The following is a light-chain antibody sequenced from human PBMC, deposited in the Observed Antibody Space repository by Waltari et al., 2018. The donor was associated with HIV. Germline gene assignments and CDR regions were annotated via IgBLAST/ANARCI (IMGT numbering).Light chain of an antibody. CDR3: AAWDDSLSGQV. CDR2: RNN. J-gene: IGLJ3*02. Sequence: QSVLTQPPSASGTPGQRATLPCSGSSSNIGSNYVYWYQQLPGTAPKLLIYRNNQRPSGVPDRFSGSKSGTSASLAISGLRSEDEADYYCAAWDDSLSGQVFGGGTKLTVL. V-gene: IGLV1-47*01. CDR1: SSNIGSNY.